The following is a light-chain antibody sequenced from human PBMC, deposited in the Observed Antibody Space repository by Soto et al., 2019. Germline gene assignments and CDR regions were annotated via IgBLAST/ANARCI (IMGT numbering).Light chain of an antibody. V-gene: IGKV1-5*03. J-gene: IGKJ4*01. CDR3: QQYNSYPLT. CDR2: KAS. Sequence: DIQMTQSPSTLSASVGDIVTSTCRASQSISNWLAWYQQKPGKAPKLLIYKASSLESGVPSRFSGSGSGTEFTLTISSLQPDDFATYYCQQYNSYPLTFGGGTKVEIK. CDR1: QSISNW.